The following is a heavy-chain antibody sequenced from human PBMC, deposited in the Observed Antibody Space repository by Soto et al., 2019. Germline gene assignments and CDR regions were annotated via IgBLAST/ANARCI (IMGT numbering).Heavy chain of an antibody. Sequence: PSETLSLTCTVSGGSITGGSISSTTYYWCWMRQPPGKGLEWIASFFIGGNTYYNPSLKSRVTTSVDTSKNQFSLKLSSVTAADTAVYYCARGRVVVVPAANGVSYYYGMDVWGQGTTVTVSS. CDR2: FFIGGNT. CDR1: GGSITGGSISSTTYY. V-gene: IGHV4-39*01. CDR3: ARGRVVVVPAANGVSYYYGMDV. D-gene: IGHD2-2*01. J-gene: IGHJ6*02.